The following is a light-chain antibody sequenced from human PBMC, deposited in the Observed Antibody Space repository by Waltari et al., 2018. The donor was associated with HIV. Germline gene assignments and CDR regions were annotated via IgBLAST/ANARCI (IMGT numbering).Light chain of an antibody. CDR2: LNSDGSH. Sequence: QLVLTQSPSASASLRASVKLTCTLSSGHSNYAIAWHQHQPEKGPRYLMRLNSDGSHLKGDGIPDRFSGSSSGAERYLIISSLQSEDEADYYCCSYAGSYTHVVFGGGTKLTVL. V-gene: IGLV4-69*01. CDR3: CSYAGSYTHVV. CDR1: SGHSNYA. J-gene: IGLJ2*01.